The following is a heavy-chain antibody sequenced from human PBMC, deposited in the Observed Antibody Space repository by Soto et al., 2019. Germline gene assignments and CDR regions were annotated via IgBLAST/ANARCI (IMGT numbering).Heavy chain of an antibody. Sequence: GGSLRLSCAASGFTVSSNYMSWVRQAPGKGLEWVSVIYSGGSTYYADSVKGRFTISRHNSKNTLYLQMNSLRAEDTAVYYCARDLLPFTVVATNPLDYWGQGTLVTVSS. CDR1: GFTVSSNY. CDR3: ARDLLPFTVVATNPLDY. CDR2: IYSGGST. V-gene: IGHV3-53*01. D-gene: IGHD5-12*01. J-gene: IGHJ4*02.